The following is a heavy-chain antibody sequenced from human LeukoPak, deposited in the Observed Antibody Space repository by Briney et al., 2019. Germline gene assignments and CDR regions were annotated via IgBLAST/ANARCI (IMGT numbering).Heavy chain of an antibody. CDR2: ISYDGSNK. Sequence: GGSLRLSCAASGFTFSNYGMYWVRQAPGKGLEWVAVISYDGSNKYYADSVKGRFTISRDNSKNTLYLQMNSLRAEDTAVYYCARDRHRYHYDGSGYPPYWGQGTLVTVSS. J-gene: IGHJ4*02. V-gene: IGHV3-30*03. CDR3: ARDRHRYHYDGSGYPPY. CDR1: GFTFSNYG. D-gene: IGHD3-22*01.